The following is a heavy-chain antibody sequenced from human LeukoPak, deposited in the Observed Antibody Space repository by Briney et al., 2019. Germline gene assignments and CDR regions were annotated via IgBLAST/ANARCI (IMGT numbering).Heavy chain of an antibody. CDR3: ARHLLWFGELSSGYFDY. CDR1: SGSISSSSYY. V-gene: IGHV4-39*01. D-gene: IGHD3-10*01. J-gene: IGHJ4*02. Sequence: PSETLSLTCTVSSGSISSSSYYWGWIRQPPGKGLEWIGSIYYSGSTYYNPSLKSRVTISVDTSKNQFSLKLSSVTAADTAVYYCARHLLWFGELSSGYFDYWGQGTLVTVSS. CDR2: IYYSGST.